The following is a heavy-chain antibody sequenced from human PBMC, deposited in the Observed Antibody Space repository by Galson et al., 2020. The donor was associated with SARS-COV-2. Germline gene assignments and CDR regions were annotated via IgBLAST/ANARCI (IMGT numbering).Heavy chain of an antibody. V-gene: IGHV3-30*18. CDR3: AKDLPPVVVTAPLDY. CDR1: GFTFSSYG. D-gene: IGHD2-21*02. Sequence: GESLKLYCAASGFTFSSYGMHRVRQAPGKGLEWVAVISYDGSNKYYADSVKGRFTISRDNAKNTLYLQMNSLRAEDTAVYYCAKDLPPVVVTAPLDYWGQGTLVTVSS. J-gene: IGHJ4*02. CDR2: ISYDGSNK.